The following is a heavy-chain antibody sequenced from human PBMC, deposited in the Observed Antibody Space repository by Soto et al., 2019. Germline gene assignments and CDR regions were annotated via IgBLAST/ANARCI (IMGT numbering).Heavy chain of an antibody. J-gene: IGHJ4*02. Sequence: GVLRVSCGAPWFTFIGYWVSWVRQAQGKGLEWVANIKQEGSEKYYVDSVKGRFTISRDNAKNSLYLQMNSLRAEDTAVYYCARDLDDYRRYFDYWGQGTLVTVSS. CDR3: ARDLDDYRRYFDY. CDR1: WFTFIGYW. V-gene: IGHV3-7*01. CDR2: IKQEGSEK. D-gene: IGHD4-17*01.